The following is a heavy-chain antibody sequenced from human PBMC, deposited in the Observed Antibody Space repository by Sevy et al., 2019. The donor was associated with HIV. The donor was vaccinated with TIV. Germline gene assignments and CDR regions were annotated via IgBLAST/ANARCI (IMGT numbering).Heavy chain of an antibody. D-gene: IGHD2-8*01. J-gene: IGHJ3*02. V-gene: IGHV5-51*01. Sequence: GESLKISCKASGYSFTTYWIGWVRQMPGKGLHWMGSIYPGDSDTIYSPSFQGQVSISADKSVTTAYLQWNSLQASDTAIYYCPRLGNNEEGAFDIWGQGTMVTVSS. CDR2: IYPGDSDT. CDR3: PRLGNNEEGAFDI. CDR1: GYSFTTYW.